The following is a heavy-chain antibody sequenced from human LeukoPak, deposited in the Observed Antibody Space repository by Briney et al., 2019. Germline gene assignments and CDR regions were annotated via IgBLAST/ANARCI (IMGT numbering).Heavy chain of an antibody. Sequence: ASVKVSCRASGYTFTSYYMHWVRQAPGQGLEWMGIINPSGGSTSYAQKFQGRVTMTRGMSTSTGYMELSSLRSEDTAVYYCARLDYGDYVVDYWGQGTLVTVSS. V-gene: IGHV1-46*01. D-gene: IGHD4-17*01. J-gene: IGHJ4*02. CDR2: INPSGGST. CDR1: GYTFTSYY. CDR3: ARLDYGDYVVDY.